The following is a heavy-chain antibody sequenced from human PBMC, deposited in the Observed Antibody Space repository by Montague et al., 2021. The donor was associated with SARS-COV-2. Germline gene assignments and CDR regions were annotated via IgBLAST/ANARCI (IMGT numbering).Heavy chain of an antibody. V-gene: IGHV3-23*01. J-gene: IGHJ2*01. CDR1: GFTFSSYA. Sequence: SLRLSCAASGFTFSSYAMSWARQAPGKGREWVSATSGRGGSKYYADPVKGRLTISRDNSKNTLYLQMNSLRAEDTAVYYCAKGSGGTIFGVVITYWYFDLWGRGTLVTVSS. D-gene: IGHD3-3*01. CDR3: AKGSGGTIFGVVITYWYFDL. CDR2: TSGRGGSK.